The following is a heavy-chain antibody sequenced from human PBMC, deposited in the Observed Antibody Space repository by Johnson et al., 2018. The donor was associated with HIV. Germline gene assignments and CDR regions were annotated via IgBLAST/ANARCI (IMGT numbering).Heavy chain of an antibody. Sequence: QVQLVESGGGVARPGGSLRLSCAASGFTFSDYYMTWIRQAPGKGLEWVSYISSSGSTIYYADSVKGRFTISRDNSKTTLYLQMNSLRAEDTAVYYCARASDAFDIWGQGTMVTVSS. CDR1: GFTFSDYY. CDR3: ARASDAFDI. CDR2: ISSSGSTI. V-gene: IGHV3-11*04. J-gene: IGHJ3*02.